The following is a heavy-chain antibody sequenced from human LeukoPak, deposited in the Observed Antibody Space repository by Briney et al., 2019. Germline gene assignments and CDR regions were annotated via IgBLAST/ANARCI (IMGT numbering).Heavy chain of an antibody. J-gene: IGHJ4*02. CDR2: INHSGST. CDR3: ARGGRSLLWFGELYTKNYYFDY. D-gene: IGHD3-10*01. CDR1: GGSFSGYY. Sequence: PSETLSLTCAVYGGSFSGYYWSWIRQPPGKGLEWIGEINHSGSTNYNPSLKSRVTISVDTSKNQFSLKLSSVTAADTAVYYCARGGRSLLWFGELYTKNYYFDYWGQGTLVTVSS. V-gene: IGHV4-34*01.